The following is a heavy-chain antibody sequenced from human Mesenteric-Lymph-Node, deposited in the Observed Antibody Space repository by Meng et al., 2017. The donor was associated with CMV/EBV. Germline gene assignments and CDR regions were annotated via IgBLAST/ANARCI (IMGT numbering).Heavy chain of an antibody. Sequence: GGSLRLSCVGSGFTFSNYAMTWVRQAPGKGLEWVSEISGSGDARHYTDSVKGRFTVSRDNSKNTVYLQMNNLGGEDTALYYCAKGGYDFWSGYGSPYYYDHGMDVWGQGTTVTVSS. CDR2: ISGSGDAR. CDR1: GFTFSNYA. V-gene: IGHV3-23*01. D-gene: IGHD3-3*01. CDR3: AKGGYDFWSGYGSPYYYDHGMDV. J-gene: IGHJ6*02.